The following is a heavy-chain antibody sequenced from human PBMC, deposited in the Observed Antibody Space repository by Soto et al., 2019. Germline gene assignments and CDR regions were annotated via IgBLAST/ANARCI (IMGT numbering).Heavy chain of an antibody. CDR2: INSDGSST. J-gene: IGHJ5*02. Sequence: PGGSLRLSXAASGFTFSSYWMHWVRQAPGKGLVWVSRINSDGSSTSYADSVKGRFTISRDNAKNTLYLQMNSLRAEDTAVYYCAREIWGYDILTGYYPWGQGTLVTVSS. D-gene: IGHD3-9*01. CDR1: GFTFSSYW. V-gene: IGHV3-74*01. CDR3: AREIWGYDILTGYYP.